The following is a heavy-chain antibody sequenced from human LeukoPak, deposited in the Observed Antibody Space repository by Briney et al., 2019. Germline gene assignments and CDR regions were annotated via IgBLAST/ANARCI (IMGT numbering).Heavy chain of an antibody. V-gene: IGHV3-30*18. CDR1: GFTFSNYG. CDR2: ISYDGSNP. Sequence: GGSLRLSCAASGFTFSNYGMHWVRQAPGKGLEWVAVISYDGSNPYYADSVKGRFTISRDNAKNSLYLQMNSLRAEDTAVYYCAELGITMIGGVWGKGTTVTISS. CDR3: AELGITMIGGV. J-gene: IGHJ6*04. D-gene: IGHD3-10*02.